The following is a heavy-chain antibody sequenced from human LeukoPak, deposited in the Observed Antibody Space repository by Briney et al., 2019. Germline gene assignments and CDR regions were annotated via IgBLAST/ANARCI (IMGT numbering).Heavy chain of an antibody. CDR2: ISGSGDRT. CDR3: AKPSSGHYPPTGY. Sequence: GGCLRLSCAASGFTFSSYVVSWVRQAPGKGLEWDSAISGSGDRTHYADSVKGRFTISRDNSKNTLYLQINSLRAEDTAVYYCAKPSSGHYPPTGYWGQGTLVTVSS. J-gene: IGHJ4*02. CDR1: GFTFSSYV. V-gene: IGHV3-23*01. D-gene: IGHD1-1*01.